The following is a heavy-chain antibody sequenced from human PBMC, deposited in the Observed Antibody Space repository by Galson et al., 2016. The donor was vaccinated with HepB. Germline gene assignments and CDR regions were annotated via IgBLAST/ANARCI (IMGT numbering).Heavy chain of an antibody. CDR1: GYSFTNHW. J-gene: IGHJ4*02. Sequence: QSGAEVKKPGESLKISCRGSGYSFTNHWIGWVRQTPDKGLEWMGLIYPADSDTRYSPSFQGQVTISANKSPNTAYLQWGSLKAPDTARNYWAKSEYSYGQLDSWGQGTLVTVSS. D-gene: IGHD5-18*01. CDR3: AKSEYSYGQLDS. CDR2: IYPADSDT. V-gene: IGHV5-51*01.